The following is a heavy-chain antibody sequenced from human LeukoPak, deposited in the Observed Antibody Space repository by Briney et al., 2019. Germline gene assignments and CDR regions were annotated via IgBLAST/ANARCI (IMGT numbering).Heavy chain of an antibody. V-gene: IGHV3-53*01. Sequence: PGGSLRLSCAASGFSVRTTYMSWVRQAPGKGLEGVSVLYTGGGTDHADSVKGRFTISRDNSKNTLSLQMNSLRAEDTAIYYCTRSGYRHPYHFDSWGQGTLVTVSS. D-gene: IGHD3-22*01. J-gene: IGHJ4*02. CDR1: GFSVRTTY. CDR3: TRSGYRHPYHFDS. CDR2: LYTGGGT.